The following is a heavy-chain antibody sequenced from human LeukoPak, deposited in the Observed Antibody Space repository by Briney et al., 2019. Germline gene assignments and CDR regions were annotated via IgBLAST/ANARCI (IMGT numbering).Heavy chain of an antibody. J-gene: IGHJ6*02. CDR1: GYTFTIYA. CDR2: INAGNGNT. V-gene: IGHV1-3*01. CDR3: ARDGITMVRGVYYYYGMDV. D-gene: IGHD3-10*01. Sequence: ASVKVSCKASGYTFTIYAMHWVRQAPGQRLEWMGWINAGNGNTKYSQKFQGRVTITRDTSASTAYMKLSSLRSEDTAVYYCARDGITMVRGVYYYYGMDVWGQGTTVTVSS.